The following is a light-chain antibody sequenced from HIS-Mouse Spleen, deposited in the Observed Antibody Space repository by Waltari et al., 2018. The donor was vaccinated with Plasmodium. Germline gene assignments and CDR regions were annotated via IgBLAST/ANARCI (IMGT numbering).Light chain of an antibody. V-gene: IGKV1-33*01. CDR2: DAS. CDR1: QDISNY. CDR3: QQYDNLPPLFT. Sequence: DIQMTQSPSSLSASVGARVTITCQATQDISNYLNWYQQKPGKAPKPLIYDASNLETGVPSRFSGSGSGTDFTFTISSLQPEDIATYYCQQYDNLPPLFTFGPGTKVDIK. J-gene: IGKJ3*01.